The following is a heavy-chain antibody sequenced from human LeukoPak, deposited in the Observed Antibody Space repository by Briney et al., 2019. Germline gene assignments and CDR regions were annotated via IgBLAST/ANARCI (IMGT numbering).Heavy chain of an antibody. CDR1: GYSFSNYW. CDR3: ARPRAVAGYYFDY. V-gene: IGHV5-51*01. CDR2: IYPGDSDT. D-gene: IGHD6-19*01. J-gene: IGHJ4*02. Sequence: GESLKISCKGSGYSFSNYWIGWVRQMPGKGLEWVGIIYPGDSDTRYSPSFQGQVTISADKSISTAYLQWSSLKASDTAVYYCARPRAVAGYYFDYWGQGTLVTVSS.